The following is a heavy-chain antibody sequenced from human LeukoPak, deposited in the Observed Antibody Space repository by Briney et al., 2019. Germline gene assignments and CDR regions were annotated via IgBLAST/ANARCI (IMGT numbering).Heavy chain of an antibody. Sequence: TGGSLRLSCAASGFTFSNYGMHWVRQAPGKGLEWVAFIRYDGSNKYYADSVKGRFTISRDNSKNTLYLQMNSLRADDTAVYYCATRYGYNWTVDYWGQGTLVTVSS. CDR1: GFTFSNYG. J-gene: IGHJ4*02. CDR3: ATRYGYNWTVDY. CDR2: IRYDGSNK. D-gene: IGHD1-1*01. V-gene: IGHV3-30*02.